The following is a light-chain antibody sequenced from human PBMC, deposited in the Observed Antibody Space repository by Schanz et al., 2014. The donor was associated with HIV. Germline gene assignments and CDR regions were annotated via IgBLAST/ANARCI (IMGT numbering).Light chain of an antibody. J-gene: IGKJ1*01. CDR3: QQYGVSPPWT. V-gene: IGKV3-20*01. CDR1: QSVSSSY. CDR2: ATS. Sequence: EIVLTQSPGTLSLSPGERATLSCRASQSVSSSYLAWYQQKRDQPPRLVIYATSTRAAGIPDRFSGTGSGTDFTLTISSLEPEDFAVYYCQQYGVSPPWTFGQGTKVEFK.